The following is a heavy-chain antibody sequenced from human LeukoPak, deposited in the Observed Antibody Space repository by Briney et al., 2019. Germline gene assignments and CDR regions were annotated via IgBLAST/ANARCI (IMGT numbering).Heavy chain of an antibody. J-gene: IGHJ4*02. V-gene: IGHV3-48*01. Sequence: TGGSLRLSCAASGFTFSSYSMNWVRQAPGKGLEWVSYISSSSSTIYYADSVKGRFTISRDNAKNSLYLQMNSLRAEDTAVYYCARDRVYSGYDWYFDYWGQGTLVTVSS. CDR2: ISSSSSTI. D-gene: IGHD5-12*01. CDR3: ARDRVYSGYDWYFDY. CDR1: GFTFSSYS.